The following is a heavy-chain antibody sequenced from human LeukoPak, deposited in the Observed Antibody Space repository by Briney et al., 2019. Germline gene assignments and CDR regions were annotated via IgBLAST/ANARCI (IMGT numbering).Heavy chain of an antibody. Sequence: PGGSLRLSCAASGFTFSSYSMNWVRQAPGKGLEWVSSISSSSSYIYYADSVKGRFTISRDNAKNSLYLQMNSLRAEDTAVYYCARDGGNSYGYGYGGREPLVPVSS. CDR3: ARDGGNSYGYGY. J-gene: IGHJ4*02. V-gene: IGHV3-21*01. CDR1: GFTFSSYS. CDR2: ISSSSSYI. D-gene: IGHD5-18*01.